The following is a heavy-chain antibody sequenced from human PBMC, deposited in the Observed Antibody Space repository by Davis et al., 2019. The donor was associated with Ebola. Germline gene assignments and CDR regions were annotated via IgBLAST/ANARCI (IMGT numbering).Heavy chain of an antibody. D-gene: IGHD6-13*01. J-gene: IGHJ4*02. CDR2: ISGSGGST. CDR3: AKDRAAVGYEH. V-gene: IGHV3-23*01. CDR1: GFTFSSYA. Sequence: PGGSLRLSCAASGFTFSSYAMSWVRQAPGKGLEWVSGISGSGGSTYYADSVKGRVTISRDNSKNTLYLQMNSLRAEDTAVYYCAKDRAAVGYEHWGQGTLVTVSS.